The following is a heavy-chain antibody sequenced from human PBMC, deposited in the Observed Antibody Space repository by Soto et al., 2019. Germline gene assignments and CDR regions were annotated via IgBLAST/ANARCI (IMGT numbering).Heavy chain of an antibody. Sequence: PGGSLRLSCAASGFTFNTYWMTWVRQAPGKGLEWVANIKQDGSETYYVDSVKGRFTISRDNARNSLYLQMNSLRAEYTVVYYCARDPPYGSGTSQNYGMDVWGQGTTVTVSS. D-gene: IGHD3-10*01. J-gene: IGHJ6*02. CDR1: GFTFNTYW. CDR3: ARDPPYGSGTSQNYGMDV. V-gene: IGHV3-7*04. CDR2: IKQDGSET.